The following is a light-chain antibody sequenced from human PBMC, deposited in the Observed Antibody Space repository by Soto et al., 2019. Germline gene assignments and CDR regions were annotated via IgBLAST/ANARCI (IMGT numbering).Light chain of an antibody. CDR3: QQRSNWPIT. J-gene: IGKJ5*01. CDR1: QSISSW. CDR2: AAS. Sequence: DIQMTQSPSTLSASVGDRVTITCRASQSISSWLAWYQQTPGKAPNLLIYAASDLESGVPSRFSGSGSGTDFTLTISSLEPEDFAVYYCQQRSNWPITFGQGTRLEIK. V-gene: IGKV1-5*01.